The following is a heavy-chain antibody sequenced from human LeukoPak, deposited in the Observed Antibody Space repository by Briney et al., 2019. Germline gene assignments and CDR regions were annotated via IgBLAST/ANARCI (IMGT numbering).Heavy chain of an antibody. CDR3: ARDQNCTNGVCYSWFDP. CDR2: INHSGST. CDR1: GGSFSGYY. J-gene: IGHJ5*02. Sequence: PSETLSLTCAVYGGSFSGYYWSWIRQPPGKGLEWIGEINHSGSTNYNPSLKSRVTISVDTSKNQFSLKLSSVTAADTAVYYCARDQNCTNGVCYSWFDPWGQGTLVTVSS. D-gene: IGHD2-8*01. V-gene: IGHV4-34*01.